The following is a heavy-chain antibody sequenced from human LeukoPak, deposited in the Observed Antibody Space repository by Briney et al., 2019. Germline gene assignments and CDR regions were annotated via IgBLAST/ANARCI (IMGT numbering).Heavy chain of an antibody. J-gene: IGHJ4*02. V-gene: IGHV1-69*01. Sequence: SVKVSCKASGGTYSSYAISWVRQAPGQGLEWMGGIIPIFGTANYAQKFQGRVTITADESTSTAYMELSSLRSEDTAVYYCARGRDRYFDWLLLWGQGTLVTVSS. CDR1: GGTYSSYA. CDR3: ARGRDRYFDWLLL. CDR2: IIPIFGTA. D-gene: IGHD3-9*01.